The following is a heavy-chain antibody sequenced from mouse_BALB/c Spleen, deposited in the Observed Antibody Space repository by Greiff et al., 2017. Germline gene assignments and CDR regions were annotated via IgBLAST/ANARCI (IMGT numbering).Heavy chain of an antibody. V-gene: IGHV5-6-5*01. Sequence: EVMLVESGGGLVKPGGSLKLSCAASGFTFSSYAMSWVRQTPEKRLEWVASISSGGSTYYPDSVKGRFTISRDNARNILYLQMSSLGSEDTAMYYCARPLDYWGQGTTLTVSS. CDR1: GFTFSSYA. CDR2: ISSGGST. J-gene: IGHJ2*01. CDR3: ARPLDY.